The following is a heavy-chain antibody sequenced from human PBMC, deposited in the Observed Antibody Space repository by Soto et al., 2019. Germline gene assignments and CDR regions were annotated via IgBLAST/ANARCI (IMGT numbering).Heavy chain of an antibody. CDR1: GGSVSSGSYY. D-gene: IGHD3-3*01. CDR2: IYYSGST. V-gene: IGHV4-61*01. Sequence: QVQLQESGPGLVKPSETLSLTCTVSGGSVSSGSYYWSWIRQPPGKGLEWLGYIYYSGSTNYNPSLKRRVTISVDTSTTQFSLKLSSVTAAGTDGYYCARVKIVGVFRFKGWFDPWGQGPLVTVSS. CDR3: ARVKIVGVFRFKGWFDP. J-gene: IGHJ5*02.